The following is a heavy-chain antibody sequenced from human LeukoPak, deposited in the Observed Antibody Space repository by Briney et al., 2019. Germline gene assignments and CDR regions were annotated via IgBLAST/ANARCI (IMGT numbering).Heavy chain of an antibody. CDR3: AREHYYDSSGYYYYGMDV. J-gene: IGHJ6*02. V-gene: IGHV4-30-4*01. CDR2: IYYSGST. CDR1: GGSISSGDYY. D-gene: IGHD3-22*01. Sequence: SQTLSLTCTVSGGSISSGDYYWSWIRQPPGKGLEWIGYIYYSGSTYYNPSLKSRVTISVDTSKNQFSLKLSSVTAADTAVYYRAREHYYDSSGYYYYGMDVWGQGTTVTVSS.